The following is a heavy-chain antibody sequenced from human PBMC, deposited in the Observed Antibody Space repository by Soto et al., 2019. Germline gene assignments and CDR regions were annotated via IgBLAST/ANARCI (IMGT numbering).Heavy chain of an antibody. CDR2: IYPGDSDT. Sequence: GESLKISCKGSGYSFTSYWIGWVRQMPGKGLEWMGIIYPGDSDTRYSPSFQGQVTISADKSISTAYLQWSSLKASDTAMYYCARSPGAYCGGDCYSWVDYWGQGTLVTVSS. CDR3: ARSPGAYCGGDCYSWVDY. V-gene: IGHV5-51*01. J-gene: IGHJ4*02. CDR1: GYSFTSYW. D-gene: IGHD2-21*02.